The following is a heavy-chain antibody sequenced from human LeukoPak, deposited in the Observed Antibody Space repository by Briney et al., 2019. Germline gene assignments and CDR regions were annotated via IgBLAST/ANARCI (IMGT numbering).Heavy chain of an antibody. V-gene: IGHV3-23*01. J-gene: IGHJ4*02. CDR1: GFTFSDYY. CDR2: ISGSGGST. D-gene: IGHD2-15*01. Sequence: GGSLRLSCAASGFTFSDYYMSWIRQAPGKGLEWVSVISGSGGSTYYADSVKGRFTISRDNSKNTLYLQMNSLRAEDTAVYFCAKDRIVVVPASDYWGQGTLVSVSS. CDR3: AKDRIVVVPASDY.